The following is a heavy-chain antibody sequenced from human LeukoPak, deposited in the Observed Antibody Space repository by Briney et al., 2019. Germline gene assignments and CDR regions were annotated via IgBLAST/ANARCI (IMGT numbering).Heavy chain of an antibody. CDR3: AKAAPPGSLPPFDY. CDR2: ISGSGGST. Sequence: PGGSLRLPCSASGIPLYHHALGWVRQAPGKGLEWGPAISGSGGSTYYADSVKGRFTISRDNSKNTLYLQMNSLRAEDTAVYYCAKAAPPGSLPPFDYWGQGTLVTVSS. J-gene: IGHJ4*02. V-gene: IGHV3-23*01. D-gene: IGHD3-10*01. CDR1: GIPLYHHA.